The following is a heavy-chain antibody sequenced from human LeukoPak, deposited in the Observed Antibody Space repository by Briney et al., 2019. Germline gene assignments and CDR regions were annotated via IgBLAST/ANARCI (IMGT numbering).Heavy chain of an antibody. CDR2: IIPILGIA. D-gene: IGHD3-10*01. CDR3: ATWDYGSGSYYGPKYYYYYYGMDV. V-gene: IGHV1-69*04. J-gene: IGHJ6*02. Sequence: ASVKVSCKASGGAFSSYAISWVRQAPGQGLEWMGRIIPILGIANYAQKFQGRVTITADKSTSTAYMELSSLRSEDTAVYYCATWDYGSGSYYGPKYYYYYYGMDVWGQGTTVTVSS. CDR1: GGAFSSYA.